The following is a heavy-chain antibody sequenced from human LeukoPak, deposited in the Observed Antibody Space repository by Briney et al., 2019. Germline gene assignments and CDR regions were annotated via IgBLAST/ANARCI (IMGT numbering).Heavy chain of an antibody. CDR1: GGSISNSNYH. V-gene: IGHV4-39*01. D-gene: IGHD1-14*01. CDR3: ARLRYNPKVLES. CDR2: IYYSGNT. J-gene: IGHJ4*02. Sequence: SETLSLTCTVSGGSISNSNYHCGWIRQPPGKGLEWIGSIYYSGNTNYNPSLKSRVTISVDTSKNQFSLMVNSVTAADTAVYYCARLRYNPKVLESWGQGALVTVSS.